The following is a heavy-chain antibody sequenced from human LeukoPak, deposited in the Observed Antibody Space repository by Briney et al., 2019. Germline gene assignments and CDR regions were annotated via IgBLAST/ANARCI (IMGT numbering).Heavy chain of an antibody. CDR2: TNSDGSST. CDR3: TRTGDTSGYTYYYDY. D-gene: IGHD6-19*01. Sequence: GGSLRLSCAASGFTVSSNYMSWVRQAPGKGLVWVSRTNSDGSSTSYADSVEGRFTISRDNAKNTLYLQMNSLRVEDSAVYYCTRTGDTSGYTYYYDYWGQGTLVTVSS. CDR1: GFTVSSNY. V-gene: IGHV3-74*01. J-gene: IGHJ4*02.